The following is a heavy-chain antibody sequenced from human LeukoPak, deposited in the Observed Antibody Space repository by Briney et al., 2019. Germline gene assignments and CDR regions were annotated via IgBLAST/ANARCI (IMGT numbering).Heavy chain of an antibody. CDR1: GFTFSSYA. CDR3: ARAGDCSGGSCYPHY. D-gene: IGHD2-15*01. Sequence: PGRSLRLSCAASGFTFSSYAMQGVRQAPGKGLEGVAVISYDGSNKYYPSSVTGRFTISRDDSKNTLYLQMNSLRAEDTAVYYCARAGDCSGGSCYPHYWGQGTLVTVSS. J-gene: IGHJ4*02. V-gene: IGHV3-30-3*01. CDR2: ISYDGSNK.